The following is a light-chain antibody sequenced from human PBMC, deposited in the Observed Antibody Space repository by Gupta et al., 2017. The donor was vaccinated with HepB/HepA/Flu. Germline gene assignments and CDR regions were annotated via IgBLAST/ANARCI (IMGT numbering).Light chain of an antibody. V-gene: IGLV3-1*01. J-gene: IGLJ2*01. CDR3: QAWDSSTVG. Sequence: SYELTQPPSVSVSPGQTASITCSGDKLGDKYACWYQQKPGQSPVLVIYQDSKRPSGIPERFYGASSGKTATLTISGTQAMEEADYYCQAWDSSTVGFGGGTKLTVL. CDR1: KLGDKY. CDR2: QDS.